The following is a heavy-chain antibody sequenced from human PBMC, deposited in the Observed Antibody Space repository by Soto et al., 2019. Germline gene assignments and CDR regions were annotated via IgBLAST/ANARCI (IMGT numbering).Heavy chain of an antibody. D-gene: IGHD2-15*01. CDR2: IWDNGRDK. CDR1: GFTFGTYG. Sequence: GGSLRLSCAASGFTFGTYGMHWVRQAPGKGLEWVAIIWDNGRDKYYADSVKGRFTISRDNSKNALYLQMNNLRVEDTAVYFCARAEELLASYYYGMDVWGQGTTVTVSS. V-gene: IGHV3-33*01. CDR3: ARAEELLASYYYGMDV. J-gene: IGHJ6*02.